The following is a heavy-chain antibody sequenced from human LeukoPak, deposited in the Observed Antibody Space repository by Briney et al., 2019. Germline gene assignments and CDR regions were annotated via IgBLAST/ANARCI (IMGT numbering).Heavy chain of an antibody. CDR3: AKDPMVRGLTYDY. J-gene: IGHJ4*02. CDR1: GFTFSSYA. D-gene: IGHD3-10*01. V-gene: IGHV3-23*01. Sequence: GGSLRLSCAASGFTFSSYAMTWVRQAPGRGREGVSASSDTGGSTYYADSVMGRFTISRDNSKNTLYLQMNSLRAEDTAVYYCAKDPMVRGLTYDYWGQGTLVTVSS. CDR2: SSDTGGST.